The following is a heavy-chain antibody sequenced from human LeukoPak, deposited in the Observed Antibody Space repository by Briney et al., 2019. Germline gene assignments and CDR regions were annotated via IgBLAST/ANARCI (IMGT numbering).Heavy chain of an antibody. CDR3: AKDLGYCGGDCYPGDGY. CDR2: IWYDGSNK. J-gene: IGHJ4*02. Sequence: GGSLRLSYAASGFTFSSYGMHWVRQAPGKGLEWVAVIWYDGSNKYYADSVKGRFTISRDNSKNTLYLQMNSLRAEDTAVYYCAKDLGYCGGDCYPGDGYWGQGTLVTVSS. CDR1: GFTFSSYG. D-gene: IGHD2-21*02. V-gene: IGHV3-33*06.